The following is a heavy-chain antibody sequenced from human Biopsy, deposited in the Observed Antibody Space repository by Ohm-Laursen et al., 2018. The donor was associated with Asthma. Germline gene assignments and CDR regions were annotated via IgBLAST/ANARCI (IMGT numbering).Heavy chain of an antibody. Sequence: SLRLSCSASGFAFNNSSMTWVRQAPGKGLEWVSSISASGVRTFYADSVKGRFTVSRDSSRNTLYLQLSTLRVEDTAVYFCAKITTYRQKANNWFDPWGQGTLVTVSS. CDR1: GFAFNNSS. CDR2: ISASGVRT. D-gene: IGHD3-22*01. J-gene: IGHJ5*02. V-gene: IGHV3-23*01. CDR3: AKITTYRQKANNWFDP.